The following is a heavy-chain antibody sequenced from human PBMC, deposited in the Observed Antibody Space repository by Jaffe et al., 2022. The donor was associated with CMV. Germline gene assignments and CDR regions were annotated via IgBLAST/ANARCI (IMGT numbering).Heavy chain of an antibody. Sequence: QVQLQESGPGLVKPSETLSLTCSVSGASVSTGSYFWVWIRQPPGKGPEWIGSVFYNGATYFNPSLKSRASMSIDTSNNHFSLSLASVTAADTAVYYCVRLVGGLIVGEGHYGLDVWGQGTTVTVSS. CDR1: GASVSTGSYF. CDR3: VRLVGGLIVGEGHYGLDV. J-gene: IGHJ6*02. D-gene: IGHD1-26*01. V-gene: IGHV4-39*02. CDR2: VFYNGAT.